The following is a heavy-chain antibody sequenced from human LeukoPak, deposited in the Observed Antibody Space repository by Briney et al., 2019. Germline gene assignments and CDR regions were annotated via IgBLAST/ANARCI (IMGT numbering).Heavy chain of an antibody. CDR3: ARVKGGATDYSGMDV. Sequence: PAGTLSLTCAVSGGSISSSNWWSWVRQPPGRVLEGIGEIYPSGSTNYNPSLKSRLTISVDKAKNHFSLQLSSVTAADTAVYYCARVKGGATDYSGMDVWGKGTTVTVSS. D-gene: IGHD4-17*01. CDR2: IYPSGST. J-gene: IGHJ6*04. CDR1: GGSISSSNW. V-gene: IGHV4-4*02.